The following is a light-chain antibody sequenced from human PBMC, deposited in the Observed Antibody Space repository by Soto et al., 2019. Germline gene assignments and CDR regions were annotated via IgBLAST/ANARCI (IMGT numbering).Light chain of an antibody. CDR3: QQLNSYSFT. CDR1: QGINSY. V-gene: IGKV1-9*01. J-gene: IGKJ3*01. Sequence: DIQLTQSPSFLSASVGDRVTITCRASQGINSYLAWYQQKPGKAPKVLIYAASTLQSGVPSRFSGTGFGTEFTLTISSLQPEDFATYYCQQLNSYSFTFGPGTKVDI. CDR2: AAS.